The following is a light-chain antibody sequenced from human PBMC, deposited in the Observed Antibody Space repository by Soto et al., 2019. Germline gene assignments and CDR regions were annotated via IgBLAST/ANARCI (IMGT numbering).Light chain of an antibody. Sequence: EIVLTQSPGTLSLSPGERATLSCRASQSVSSSYLAWYQQKPGQAPRLLIYDASIRATGIPARFSGSGSGTAFTLTINSLEPEDFAVYFCQQRNSWPLTFGQGTRLEIK. V-gene: IGKV3D-20*02. CDR1: QSVSSSY. J-gene: IGKJ5*01. CDR2: DAS. CDR3: QQRNSWPLT.